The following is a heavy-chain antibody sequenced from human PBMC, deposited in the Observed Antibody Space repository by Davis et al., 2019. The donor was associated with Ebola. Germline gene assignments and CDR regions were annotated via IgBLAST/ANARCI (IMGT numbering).Heavy chain of an antibody. CDR1: GFTVSSNY. V-gene: IGHV3-21*01. CDR2: ISSSSSYI. Sequence: GESLKISCAASGFTVSSNYMSWVRQAPGKGLEWVSSISSSSSYIYYADSVKGRFTISRDNAKNSLYLQMNSLRAEDTAVYYCARERWLGDYYFDYWGQGTLVTVSS. D-gene: IGHD6-19*01. CDR3: ARERWLGDYYFDY. J-gene: IGHJ4*02.